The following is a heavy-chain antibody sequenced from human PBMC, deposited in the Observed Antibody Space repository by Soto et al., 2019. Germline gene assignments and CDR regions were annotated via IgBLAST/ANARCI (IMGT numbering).Heavy chain of an antibody. D-gene: IGHD2-2*01. J-gene: IGHJ6*03. CDR2: IYYGGST. Sequence: SETLSLTCTVSGGSISSYYWSWIRQPPGKGLEWIGYIYYGGSTNYNPSLKSRVTISVDTSKNQFSLKLSSVTAADTAVYYCARGQVPAAVKLYYYYYYYMDVWGKGTTVTVSS. CDR3: ARGQVPAAVKLYYYYYYYMDV. CDR1: GGSISSYY. V-gene: IGHV4-59*01.